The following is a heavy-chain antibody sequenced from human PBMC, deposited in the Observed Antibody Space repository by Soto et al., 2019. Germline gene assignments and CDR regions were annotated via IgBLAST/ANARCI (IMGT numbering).Heavy chain of an antibody. CDR3: ARDRRYFDWFLEMDV. J-gene: IGHJ6*02. CDR2: INAGNGNT. V-gene: IGHV1-3*01. CDR1: GYTFXSYS. Sequence: ASVKVSCKAPGYTFXSYSMYWVRQAPGQRLEWMGWINAGNGNTKYSQKFQGRVTITRDTSASTAYMELSSLRSEDTAVYYCARDRRYFDWFLEMDVWGQGTTVTVSS. D-gene: IGHD3-9*01.